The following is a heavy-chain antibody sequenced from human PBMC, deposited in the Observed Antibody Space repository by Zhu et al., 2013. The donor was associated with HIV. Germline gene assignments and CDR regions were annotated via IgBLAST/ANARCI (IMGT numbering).Heavy chain of an antibody. CDR3: ATATQSGSYYVFAVFDVNYYYYGMDV. CDR1: GGTFSSYA. Sequence: QVQLVQSGAEVKKPGSSVKVSCKASGGTFSSYAISWVRQAPGQGLEWMGGIIPIFGTANYAQKFQGRVTITADKSTSTAYMELSSLRSEDTAVYYCATATQSGSYYVFAVFDVNYYYYGMDVWGQGTTVTVSS. CDR2: IIPIFGTA. J-gene: IGHJ6*02. V-gene: IGHV1-69*06. D-gene: IGHD1-26*01.